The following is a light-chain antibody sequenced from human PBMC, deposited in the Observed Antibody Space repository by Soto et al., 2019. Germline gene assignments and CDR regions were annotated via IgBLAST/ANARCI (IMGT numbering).Light chain of an antibody. V-gene: IGKV3-20*01. CDR1: QSVSSSY. CDR3: MAWT. CDR2: GAS. J-gene: IGKJ1*01. Sequence: EIVLTQSPGTLSLSPGERATLSCRASQSVSSSYLAWYQQKPGQAPRLLIYGASSRATGIPDRFSGSGSGTDFTLTISGLEPEDSAVYYCMAWTFGQGTKVEIK.